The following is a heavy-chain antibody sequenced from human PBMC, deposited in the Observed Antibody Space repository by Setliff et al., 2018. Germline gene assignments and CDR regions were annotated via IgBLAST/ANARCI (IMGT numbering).Heavy chain of an antibody. CDR1: GYTFTSYD. V-gene: IGHV1-8*02. CDR3: ARSPAQYQQLNY. Sequence: GASVKVSCKASGYTFTSYDINWVRQATGQGLEWMGWMNPNSGNTGYAQKFQGRVTMTRNTSISTAYMELSSLRSEDTAVYYCARSPAQYQQLNYWGQGTLVTVSS. J-gene: IGHJ4*02. D-gene: IGHD6-13*01. CDR2: MNPNSGNT.